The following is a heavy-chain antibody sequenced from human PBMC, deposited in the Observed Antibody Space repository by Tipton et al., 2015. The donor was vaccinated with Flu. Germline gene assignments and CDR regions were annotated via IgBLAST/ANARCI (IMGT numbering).Heavy chain of an antibody. CDR1: GFTFSTYS. CDR3: ARENYGSGKSNFDF. J-gene: IGHJ4*02. D-gene: IGHD3-10*01. Sequence: SLRLSCAASGFTFSTYSMNWVRQAPWKGLEWVSSISSSSTYIYYADSVKGRFTISRDNAKNSLYLQMNSLRAEDTAVYYCARENYGSGKSNFDFWGQGTLVTVSS. CDR2: ISSSSTYI. V-gene: IGHV3-21*01.